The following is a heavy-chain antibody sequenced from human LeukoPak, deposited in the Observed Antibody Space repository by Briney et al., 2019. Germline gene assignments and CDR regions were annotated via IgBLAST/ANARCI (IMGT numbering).Heavy chain of an antibody. D-gene: IGHD1-26*01. V-gene: IGHV4-34*01. Sequence: SETLSLTCAVYGGSFSGYYWSWIRQPPGKGLEWIGEINHSGSTNYNPSLKSRVTISVDTSKNQFSLKLSSVTAADTAVYYCARGHQRAPFGRGPYYFDYWGQGTLVTVSS. CDR1: GGSFSGYY. J-gene: IGHJ4*02. CDR3: ARGHQRAPFGRGPYYFDY. CDR2: INHSGST.